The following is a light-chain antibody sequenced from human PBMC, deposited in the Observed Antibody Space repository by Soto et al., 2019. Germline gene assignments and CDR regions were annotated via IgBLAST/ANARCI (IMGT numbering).Light chain of an antibody. CDR2: GAS. CDR3: HQYGSSPWT. Sequence: EIVLAQSPGTLSLSPGERVTLSCRPSQSVSSSYLAWYQQKPGQAPRLLIYGASSRATGIPGWFSGSGSGTDFTLTISRLEPEDFAVYYCHQYGSSPWTFGQGTKVEIK. CDR1: QSVSSSY. V-gene: IGKV3-20*01. J-gene: IGKJ1*01.